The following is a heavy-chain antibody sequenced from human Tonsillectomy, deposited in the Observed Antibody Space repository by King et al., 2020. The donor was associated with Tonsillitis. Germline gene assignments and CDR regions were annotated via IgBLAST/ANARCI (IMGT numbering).Heavy chain of an antibody. CDR1: GFTFSTYA. CDR3: SKDLERNYDFWGGYYPGSYYFDY. D-gene: IGHD3-3*01. CDR2: ISGSGGST. J-gene: IGHJ4*02. Sequence: VQLVESGGGLVQPGGSLRLSCAASGFTFSTYAMSWVRQAPGKGLEWVSGISGSGGSTYYADSVKGRFTISRDISKNTLYLQMNSLRAEDTAVYYCSKDLERNYDFWGGYYPGSYYFDYWGQGTLVTISS. V-gene: IGHV3-23*04.